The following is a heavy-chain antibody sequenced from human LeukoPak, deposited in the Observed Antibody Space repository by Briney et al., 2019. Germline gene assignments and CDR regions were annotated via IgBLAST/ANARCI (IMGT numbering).Heavy chain of an antibody. CDR3: ARQYYDFWSGHYKNYMDV. CDR1: GGSISSSSYY. V-gene: IGHV4-39*01. D-gene: IGHD3-3*01. Sequence: SETLSLTCTVSGGSISSSSYYWGWIRQPPGKGLEWIGSIYYSGSTYYNPSLKSRVTISVDTSKNQFSLKLSSVTAADTAVYYCARQYYDFWSGHYKNYMDVWGKGTTVTVSS. CDR2: IYYSGST. J-gene: IGHJ6*03.